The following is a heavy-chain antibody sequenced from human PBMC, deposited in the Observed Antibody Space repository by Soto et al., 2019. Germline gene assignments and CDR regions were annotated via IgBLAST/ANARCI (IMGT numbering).Heavy chain of an antibody. V-gene: IGHV3-23*01. J-gene: IGHJ4*02. CDR3: AKGGGLRYFDWLFLPLDY. Sequence: GGSLRLSCAASGFTFSSYAMSWVRQAPGKGLEWVSAISGSGGSTYYADSVKGRFTISRDNSKNTLYLQMNSLRAEDTAVYYCAKGGGLRYFDWLFLPLDYWGQGTLVTVAS. D-gene: IGHD3-9*01. CDR1: GFTFSSYA. CDR2: ISGSGGST.